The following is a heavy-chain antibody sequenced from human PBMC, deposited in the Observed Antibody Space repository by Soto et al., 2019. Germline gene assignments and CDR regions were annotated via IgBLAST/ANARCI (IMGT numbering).Heavy chain of an antibody. Sequence: QITLKESGPTLVKPTQTLTLTCTFSGFSLSPSGVRVGWISQPPGKALEWLALIFWDGDKRSSPSLRSKLTITKATSIYRMVIITTNMVLIATATYNSAHTPGRFGTGIGRFDPWGQGTLVTVSS. CDR2: IFWDGDK. V-gene: IGHV2-5*02. CDR3: AHTPGRFGTGIGRFDP. CDR1: GFSLSPSGVR. D-gene: IGHD3-10*01. J-gene: IGHJ5*02.